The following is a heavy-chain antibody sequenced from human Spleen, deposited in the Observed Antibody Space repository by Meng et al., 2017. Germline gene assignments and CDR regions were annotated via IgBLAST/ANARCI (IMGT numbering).Heavy chain of an antibody. J-gene: IGHJ3*01. CDR1: GYTFTVYR. Sequence: VQLVWSGAEVKRPGASVKVSCKASGYTFTVYRMHWVRQAPGQGLEWMGWINPNNGDTKYAQNFQGRVTVTRDTSISTAYMELSSLRSDDTAVYYCARDRRRFSLTTYYGSGSYDAFDLWGQGTMVTVSS. D-gene: IGHD3-10*01. V-gene: IGHV1-2*02. CDR2: INPNNGDT. CDR3: ARDRRRFSLTTYYGSGSYDAFDL.